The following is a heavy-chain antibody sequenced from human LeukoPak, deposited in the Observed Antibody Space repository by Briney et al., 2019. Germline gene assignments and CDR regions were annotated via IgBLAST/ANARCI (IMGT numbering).Heavy chain of an antibody. V-gene: IGHV4-31*03. CDR1: GGSISSGGYY. J-gene: IGHJ4*02. CDR2: LYYSGST. Sequence: SETLSLTCTVSGGSISSGGYYWSWLRQHPGKGLEWIGYLYYSGSTYYNPSLKSRVTISVDTSKNQFSLKLSSVTAADTAVYYCASQGPRGEGNLDYWGQGTLVTVS. CDR3: ASQGPRGEGNLDY. D-gene: IGHD3-16*01.